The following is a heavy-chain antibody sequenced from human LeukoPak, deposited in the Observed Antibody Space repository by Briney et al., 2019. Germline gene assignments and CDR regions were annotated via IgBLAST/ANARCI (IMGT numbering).Heavy chain of an antibody. V-gene: IGHV4-59*01. J-gene: IGHJ4*02. CDR3: ARESNSGWYTGGVDH. D-gene: IGHD6-19*01. CDR2: INYNGRT. CDR1: GASLSTYY. Sequence: ASETLSLTCTVSGASLSTYYWTWIRQPPGKGLEWIGYINYNGRTNYNPSLMSRVTISIDTSKNQFSLKLNSVTAADTAIYYCARESNSGWYTGGVDHWGPGTLVTVSS.